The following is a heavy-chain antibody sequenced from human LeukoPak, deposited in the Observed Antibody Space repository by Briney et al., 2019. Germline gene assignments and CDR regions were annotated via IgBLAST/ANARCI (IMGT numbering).Heavy chain of an antibody. D-gene: IGHD3-16*01. Sequence: ASVRVSCKASGFTFTIYGFRWVRQAPGQGREWMGWISAYNGNTNYTQNFQGRVTMTTDTSTTTVYMELRSLRSDDTAVYYCARGGRDGMDVWGQGTTVTVSS. V-gene: IGHV1-18*01. CDR2: ISAYNGNT. J-gene: IGHJ6*02. CDR1: GFTFTIYG. CDR3: ARGGRDGMDV.